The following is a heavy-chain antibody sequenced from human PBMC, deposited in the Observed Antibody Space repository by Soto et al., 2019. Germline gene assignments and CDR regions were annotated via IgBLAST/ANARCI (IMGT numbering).Heavy chain of an antibody. V-gene: IGHV3-7*01. CDR3: ARAAYYDIPGGSDAFDI. CDR2: IKQDGSEK. D-gene: IGHD3-9*01. CDR1: GFTFSSYW. J-gene: IGHJ3*02. Sequence: EVQLVESGGGLVQPGGSLRLSCAASGFTFSSYWMSWVRQAPGKGLEGVANIKQDGSEKYYVDSVKGRFTISRDNAKNSLYLQMNSLRAEDTAVYYCARAAYYDIPGGSDAFDIWGQGTMVTVSS.